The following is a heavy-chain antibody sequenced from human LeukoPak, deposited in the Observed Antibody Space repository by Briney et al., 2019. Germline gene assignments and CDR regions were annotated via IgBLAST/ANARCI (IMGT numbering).Heavy chain of an antibody. CDR1: GGSISSYY. J-gene: IGHJ4*02. V-gene: IGHV4-59*01. D-gene: IGHD6-13*01. Sequence: PSETLSLTCTVSGGSISSYYWSWIRQPPGKGLEWIGYIYYSGRTNYNPSLKSRVTISVDTSKNQFSLKLSSVTAADTAVYYCASQIMSSSRQAFDYWGQGTLVTVSS. CDR2: IYYSGRT. CDR3: ASQIMSSSRQAFDY.